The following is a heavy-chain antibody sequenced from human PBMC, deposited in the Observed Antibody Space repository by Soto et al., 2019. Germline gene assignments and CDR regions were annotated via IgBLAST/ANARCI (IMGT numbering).Heavy chain of an antibody. V-gene: IGHV3-30-3*01. D-gene: IGHD2-2*01. CDR2: ISYDGSNK. Sequence: PGGSLRLSCAASGVTFSSYARHWVRQAPGKGLEWVAVISYDGSNKYYADSVKGRFTISRDNSKNTLYLQMNSLRAEDTAVYYCARDLGVLVPAAIDYWGQGTLVTVSS. CDR1: GVTFSSYA. J-gene: IGHJ4*02. CDR3: ARDLGVLVPAAIDY.